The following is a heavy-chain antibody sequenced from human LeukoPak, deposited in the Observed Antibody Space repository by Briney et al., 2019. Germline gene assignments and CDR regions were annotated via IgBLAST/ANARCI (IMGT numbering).Heavy chain of an antibody. Sequence: GGSLRLSCAASGFTVSTKYMNWVRQAPGKGLEWVSVIYSGGTTYYADSVKGRFTISRDNSKNTLYLQMNSLRAEDTAVYYCARGAGYNYPYYFDYWGQGTLVTVSS. CDR2: IYSGGTT. V-gene: IGHV3-53*01. D-gene: IGHD5-24*01. CDR1: GFTVSTKY. J-gene: IGHJ4*02. CDR3: ARGAGYNYPYYFDY.